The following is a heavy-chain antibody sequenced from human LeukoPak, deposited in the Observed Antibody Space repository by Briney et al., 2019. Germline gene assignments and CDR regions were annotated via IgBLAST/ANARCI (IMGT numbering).Heavy chain of an antibody. CDR2: IGGSGGSI. J-gene: IGHJ4*02. V-gene: IGHV3-23*01. D-gene: IGHD6-19*01. Sequence: GGSLRLSCAASGFTFSNYAMSWVRQAPGKGLEWVSSIGGSGGSIYYADSVKGRFTISRDNSKNTLYLQMNSLRAEDTAIYYCAKDPGYTYSSGWAFDYWGQGTLVTVSP. CDR3: AKDPGYTYSSGWAFDY. CDR1: GFTFSNYA.